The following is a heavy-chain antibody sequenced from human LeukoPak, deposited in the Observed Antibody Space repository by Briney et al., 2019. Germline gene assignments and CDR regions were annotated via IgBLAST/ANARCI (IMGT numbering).Heavy chain of an antibody. V-gene: IGHV3-20*01. CDR3: ARDLSSSSWTWDY. J-gene: IGHJ4*02. Sequence: RPGGSLRLSCAASGFTFDDYGMSWVRQAPWKGLEWVSGINWNGGSTGYADSVKGRFTISRDNAKNSLYLQMNSLRAEDTALYHCARDLSSSSWTWDYWGQGTLVTVSS. CDR2: INWNGGST. D-gene: IGHD6-13*01. CDR1: GFTFDDYG.